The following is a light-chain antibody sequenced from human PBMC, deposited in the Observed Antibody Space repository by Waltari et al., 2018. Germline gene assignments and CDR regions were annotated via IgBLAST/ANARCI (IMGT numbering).Light chain of an antibody. V-gene: IGLV1-44*01. CDR2: SNN. CDR1: SSHTGGDP. CDR3: VAWDDSLDGWV. Sequence: QSVLTQPPSASGTPGQSVTISCSGSSSHTGGDPVSWYQQRPGTAPKPPIYSNNQRPSGVPDRFSGSKSGTTASLAISGLQSEDEAAYYCVAWDDSLDGWVFGGGTKLTVL. J-gene: IGLJ3*02.